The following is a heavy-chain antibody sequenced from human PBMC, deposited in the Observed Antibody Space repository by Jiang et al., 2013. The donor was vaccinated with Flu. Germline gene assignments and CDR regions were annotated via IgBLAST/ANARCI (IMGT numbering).Heavy chain of an antibody. CDR3: ARVICSSTSCYEDDYYYYGMDV. J-gene: IGHJ6*02. CDR2: IYYSGST. V-gene: IGHV4-31*02. Sequence: SISSGGYYWSWIRQHPGKGLEWIGYIYYSGSTYYNRPSRVEVTISVDTSKNQFSLKLSSVTAADTAVYYCARVICSSTSCYEDDYYYYGMDVWGQGTTVTVSS. D-gene: IGHD2-2*01. CDR1: SISSGGYY.